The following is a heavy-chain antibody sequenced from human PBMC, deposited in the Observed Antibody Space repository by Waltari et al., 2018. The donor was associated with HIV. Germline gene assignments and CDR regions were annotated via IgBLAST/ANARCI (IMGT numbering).Heavy chain of an antibody. CDR2: IDRDGRVF. D-gene: IGHD4-17*01. V-gene: IGHV3-74*03. CDR3: ARDVTRDYFGVYHSLFDV. J-gene: IGHJ6*02. CDR1: GFIFGNPW. Sequence: VQLVESGGTQVRPGGSLRLSCVGSGFIFGNPWLHSVRQVPGKGLQWIARIDRDGRVFTNEGLVKGRFSISRDNTKNTMFLQLSRLTVDDSAVYYCARDVTRDYFGVYHSLFDVWGQGTTVTVSS.